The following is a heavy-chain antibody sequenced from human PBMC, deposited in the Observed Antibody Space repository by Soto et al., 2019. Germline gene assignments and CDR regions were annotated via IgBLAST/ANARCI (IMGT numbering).Heavy chain of an antibody. CDR3: AGFVVPASRNSDFDY. V-gene: IGHV4-39*01. CDR2: IYYSGST. J-gene: IGHJ4*02. D-gene: IGHD2-15*01. CDR1: GISVSTSDYY. Sequence: SETLSLTCAVSGISVSTSDYYWGWVRQPPGKGLDWIGNIYYSGSTFYNPSLRSRVTLSVDTSKNQFSLRLNSVTAADTAVYFCAGFVVPASRNSDFDYWGQGTLVTVSS.